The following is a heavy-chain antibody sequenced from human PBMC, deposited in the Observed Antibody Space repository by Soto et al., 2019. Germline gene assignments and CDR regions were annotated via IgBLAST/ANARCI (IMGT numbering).Heavy chain of an antibody. D-gene: IGHD1-26*01. Sequence: QVQLVESGGGVVQPGRSLRLSCAASGFTFRSYSFHWVRQAPGKGLEWVALISYDGRNQYYADSVKGRFTISRDSSENTLYLHMNSLTPADPAVYYCETGRWAPSDFSDFWGQGTLVIVSS. CDR1: GFTFRSYS. CDR2: ISYDGRNQ. V-gene: IGHV3-30*04. J-gene: IGHJ4*02. CDR3: ETGRWAPSDFSDF.